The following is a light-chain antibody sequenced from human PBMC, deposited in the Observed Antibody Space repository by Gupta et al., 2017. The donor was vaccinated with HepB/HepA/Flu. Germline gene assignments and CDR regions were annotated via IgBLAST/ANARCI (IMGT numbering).Light chain of an antibody. CDR2: DVS. CDR1: SSDVGGYDY. V-gene: IGLV2-14*01. Sequence: QSALTQPASVPASPGQPTTISCAGTSSDVGGYDYVSWYQQHPGKAAKLMIYDVSNRPSGVSNRFSGSRSGNTASLTISGLQAEDEDDYYCSSYTSSSTLEVFGGGTKLTVL. J-gene: IGLJ2*01. CDR3: SSYTSSSTLEV.